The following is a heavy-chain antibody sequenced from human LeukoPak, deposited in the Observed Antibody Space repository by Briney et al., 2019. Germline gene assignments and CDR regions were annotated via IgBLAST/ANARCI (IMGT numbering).Heavy chain of an antibody. J-gene: IGHJ4*02. Sequence: GASVKVSCKASGYTSTRYDINWVRKATGQGLEWMGWMNPHTGNSRFTQKFQGRLTMTRNTSISTAYMELSSLRSEDTAIYYCARGDWDLDFWGQGTLVTVSS. V-gene: IGHV1-8*01. CDR1: GYTSTRYD. CDR3: ARGDWDLDF. D-gene: IGHD3/OR15-3a*01. CDR2: MNPHTGNS.